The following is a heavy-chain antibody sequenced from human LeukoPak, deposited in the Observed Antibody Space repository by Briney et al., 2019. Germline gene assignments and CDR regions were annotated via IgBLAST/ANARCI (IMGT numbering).Heavy chain of an antibody. CDR1: GFTFSDYY. CDR2: ISSSSSTI. D-gene: IGHD3-22*01. V-gene: IGHV3-11*04. Sequence: GGSLRLSCAASGFTFSDYYMSWIRQAPGKGLEWVSYISSSSSTIYYADSVKGRFTISRDNAKNSLYLQMNSLRAEDTAVYYCARDRNYYDTYYFDYWGQGTLVTVSS. J-gene: IGHJ4*02. CDR3: ARDRNYYDTYYFDY.